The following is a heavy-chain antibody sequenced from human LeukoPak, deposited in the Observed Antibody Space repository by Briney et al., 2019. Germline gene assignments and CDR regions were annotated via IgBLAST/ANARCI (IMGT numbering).Heavy chain of an antibody. J-gene: IGHJ4*02. CDR3: TTDEGYYYDSSGYYTLYYFDY. Sequence: PGGSLRLSCAASGFTFSNAWMSWVRQAPGKGLEWVGRIKSKTDGGTTDYAAPVKGRFTISRDDSKNTLYLQMNSLKTEDTAVYYCTTDEGYYYDSSGYYTLYYFDYWGQGTLVTVSS. V-gene: IGHV3-15*01. D-gene: IGHD3-22*01. CDR1: GFTFSNAW. CDR2: IKSKTDGGTT.